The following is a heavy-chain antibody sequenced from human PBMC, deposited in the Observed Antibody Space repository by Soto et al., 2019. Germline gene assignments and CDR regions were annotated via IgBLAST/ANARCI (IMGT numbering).Heavy chain of an antibody. CDR3: AHRRPYSNSPEYFFDY. CDR1: GFSLSTSGVD. Sequence: QITLKESGPTLVKPTQTLTLTCTFSGFSLSTSGVDVGWIRQPPGKALEWLALIYWDGDKRYSPSLNNRLTITKGTSRNQVVLTMTNMDPLDTATYYCAHRRPYSNSPEYFFDYWGQGILVTVSS. V-gene: IGHV2-5*02. CDR2: IYWDGDK. J-gene: IGHJ4*02. D-gene: IGHD6-6*01.